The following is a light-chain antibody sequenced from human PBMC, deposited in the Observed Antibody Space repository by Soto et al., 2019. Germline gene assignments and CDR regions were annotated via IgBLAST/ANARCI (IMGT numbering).Light chain of an antibody. CDR3: QHFGTSRYT. CDR2: GAS. V-gene: IGKV3-20*01. Sequence: EIVLTQSPGTLSLSPGERASLSCRATQIISSTYLAWYQHRPGQPPRRLIYGASTRATGIPDRFSGSGSGTDFALTISRLEPEDFAVYYCQHFGTSRYTFGQGTKLDI. CDR1: QIISSTY. J-gene: IGKJ2*01.